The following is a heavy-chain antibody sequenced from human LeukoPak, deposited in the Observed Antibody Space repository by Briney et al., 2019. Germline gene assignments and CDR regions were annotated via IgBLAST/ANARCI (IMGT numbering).Heavy chain of an antibody. CDR2: ISSSIIYI. CDR3: ARVADAGHFDY. CDR1: GFTFSSYS. Sequence: KTGGSLRLSCAASGFTFSSYSMNWVRQAPGKGMEWVSSISSSIIYIYYADSVKRRFTISRDNAKNSLYLQMNSLRAEDTAVYYCARVADAGHFDYWGQGTLVTVSS. J-gene: IGHJ4*02. V-gene: IGHV3-21*01. D-gene: IGHD6-19*01.